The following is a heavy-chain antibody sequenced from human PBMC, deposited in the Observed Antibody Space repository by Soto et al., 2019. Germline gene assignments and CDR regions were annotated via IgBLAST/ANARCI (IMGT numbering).Heavy chain of an antibody. Sequence: GGSLRLSCAASGFSFSNYAMSWVRQAPGKGLEWVSAISGSGGSTYYADSVKGRFTISRDNSKNTLYLQMNSLRAEDTAVYYCAEVPTYYDFWSGVYFDYWGQGTLVTVSS. CDR1: GFSFSNYA. D-gene: IGHD3-3*01. CDR3: AEVPTYYDFWSGVYFDY. CDR2: ISGSGGST. V-gene: IGHV3-23*01. J-gene: IGHJ4*02.